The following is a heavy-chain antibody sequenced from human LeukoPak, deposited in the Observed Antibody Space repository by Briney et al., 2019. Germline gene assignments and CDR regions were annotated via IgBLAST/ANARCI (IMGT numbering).Heavy chain of an antibody. CDR2: IKQDGSEK. J-gene: IGHJ4*02. CDR3: ARVVGAGDFDY. Sequence: GGSLRLSCAASGFTFSSYWMSWVRQAPGKGLEWVANIKQDGSEKYYVDSVKGRFTISRDNSKNTLYLQMNSLRAEDTAMYYCARVVGAGDFDYWGQGTLVTVSS. V-gene: IGHV3-7*03. D-gene: IGHD1-26*01. CDR1: GFTFSSYW.